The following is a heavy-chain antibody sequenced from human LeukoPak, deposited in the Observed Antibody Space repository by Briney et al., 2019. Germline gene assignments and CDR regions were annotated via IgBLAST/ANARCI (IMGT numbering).Heavy chain of an antibody. J-gene: IGHJ4*02. CDR1: GFNFETYA. Sequence: GRSLRLSCAASGFNFETYAFHWVRQAPGKGLEWVSGISWNSDGIAYADSVKGRFTISRDNANNSLSLQMNSLRAEDTAVYYCVRGGGSFDSWGQGTLVTVSS. CDR3: VRGGGSFDS. D-gene: IGHD3-10*01. CDR2: ISWNSDGI. V-gene: IGHV3-9*01.